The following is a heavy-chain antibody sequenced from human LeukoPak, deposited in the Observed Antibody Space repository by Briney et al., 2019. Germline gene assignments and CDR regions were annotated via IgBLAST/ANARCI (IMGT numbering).Heavy chain of an antibody. V-gene: IGHV4-39*01. J-gene: IGHJ6*02. CDR2: IYYSGST. CDR1: GGSISSSSYY. D-gene: IGHD1-1*01. Sequence: SETLSLTCTVAGGSISSSSYYWGWIRQPPGKGLEGIGSIYYSGSTYYNPSLKSRVTISVDTSKNQFSLKLSSVTAADTAVYYCARSVGTSNLYYYYGMDVWGQGTTVTVSS. CDR3: ARSVGTSNLYYYYGMDV.